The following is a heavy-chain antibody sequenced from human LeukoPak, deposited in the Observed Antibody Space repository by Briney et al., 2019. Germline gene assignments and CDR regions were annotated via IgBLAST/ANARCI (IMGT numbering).Heavy chain of an antibody. V-gene: IGHV1-2*02. CDR2: INPNSGGT. CDR1: GYTFTGYY. D-gene: IGHD3-22*01. CDR3: ARVRYYYDSSGYSGFDY. Sequence: VASVKVSCKASGYTFTGYYMHWVRQAPGQGLEWMGWINPNSGGTNYAQKFQGRVTMTRDTSISTAYMELSRLRSDDTAVYYCARVRYYYDSSGYSGFDYWGQGTLVTVSS. J-gene: IGHJ4*02.